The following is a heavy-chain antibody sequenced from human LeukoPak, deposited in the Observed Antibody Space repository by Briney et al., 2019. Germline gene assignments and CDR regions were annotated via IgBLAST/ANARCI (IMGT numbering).Heavy chain of an antibody. J-gene: IGHJ4*02. CDR3: AKGDITMIPD. V-gene: IGHV3-53*01. CDR2: IYSGGST. D-gene: IGHD3-22*01. CDR1: GFTVSNSY. Sequence: PGGSLRLSCAASGFTVSNSYMSWVRPAPAKGLDWVSVIYSGGSTYYADSVKGRFTISRNNSKNTLYLQMNSLRADDTAVYYCAKGDITMIPDWGQGTLVTVSS.